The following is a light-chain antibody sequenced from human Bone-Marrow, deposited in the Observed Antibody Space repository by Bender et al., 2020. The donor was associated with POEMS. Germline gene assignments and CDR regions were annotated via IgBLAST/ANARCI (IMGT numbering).Light chain of an antibody. Sequence: QSALTQPASVSGSPGQSITISCTGSSSDVGHYNLVSWYQQHPGKAPKLMIYEVSKRPSGVSDRFSGSKSGNTASLTIFGLQAEDEADYYCCSYTSVSTYVFGTGTKVTVL. CDR3: CSYTSVSTYV. V-gene: IGLV2-14*02. CDR2: EVS. CDR1: SSDVGHYNL. J-gene: IGLJ1*01.